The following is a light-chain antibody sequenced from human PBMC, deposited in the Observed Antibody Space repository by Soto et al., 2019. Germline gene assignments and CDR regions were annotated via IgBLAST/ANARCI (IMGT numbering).Light chain of an antibody. Sequence: QAVVTQEPSSSVSPGGTVTLTCGLSSNSVSSSYYPSWYQQTPGQAPRTLIYNTNTRSSGVPDRFSGSILGNKAALTITGAQADDECDYYCVLYMGRNWVFGGGTKVTVL. J-gene: IGLJ3*02. CDR1: SNSVSSSYY. CDR2: NTN. CDR3: VLYMGRNWV. V-gene: IGLV8-61*01.